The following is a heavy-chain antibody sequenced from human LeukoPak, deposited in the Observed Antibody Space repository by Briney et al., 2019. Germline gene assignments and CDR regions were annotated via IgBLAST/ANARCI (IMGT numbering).Heavy chain of an antibody. CDR2: IIPIFGTA. J-gene: IGHJ4*02. Sequence: SVKVSCKASGCTFSSYAISWVRQAPGQGLEWMGGIIPIFGTANYAQKFQGRVTITTDQSTSTAYMELSSLRSEDTAVYYCATHSKSLYCSSTSCYFDYWGQGTLVTVSS. CDR1: GCTFSSYA. D-gene: IGHD2-2*01. V-gene: IGHV1-69*05. CDR3: ATHSKSLYCSSTSCYFDY.